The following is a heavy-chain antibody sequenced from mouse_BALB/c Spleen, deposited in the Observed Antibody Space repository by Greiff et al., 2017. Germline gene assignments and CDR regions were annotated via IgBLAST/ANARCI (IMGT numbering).Heavy chain of an antibody. Sequence: EVNLVESGGGLVQPGGSRKLSCAASGFTFSSFGMHWVRQAPEKGLEWVAYISSGSSTIYYADTVKGRFTISRDNPKNTLFLQMTSLRSEDTAMYYCARKRGDYGGAMDYWGQGTSVTVSS. CDR1: GFTFSSFG. D-gene: IGHD2-4*01. CDR2: ISSGSSTI. V-gene: IGHV5-17*02. J-gene: IGHJ4*01. CDR3: ARKRGDYGGAMDY.